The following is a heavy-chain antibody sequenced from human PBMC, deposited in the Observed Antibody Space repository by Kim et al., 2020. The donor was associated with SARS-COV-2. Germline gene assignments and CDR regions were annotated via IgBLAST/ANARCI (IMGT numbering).Heavy chain of an antibody. CDR1: GFTFSSNT. Sequence: GGSLRLSCAATGFTFSSNTMNWVRQAPGKGLEWVSSIGRSGGDTYYADSVKGRFTISRDTSKNTLYLQMSSLRAEDTAVYYCTRRGGSNGWGDFDIWGQG. J-gene: IGHJ3*02. V-gene: IGHV3-23*01. D-gene: IGHD6-19*01. CDR2: IGRSGGDT. CDR3: TRRGGSNGWGDFDI.